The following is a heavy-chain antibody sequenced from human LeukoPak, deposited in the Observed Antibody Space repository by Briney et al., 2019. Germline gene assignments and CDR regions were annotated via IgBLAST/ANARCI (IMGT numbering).Heavy chain of an antibody. Sequence: GGSLRLSCTVSGFTFSDYYMSWVRQAPGKGLEWVSYISSSGSMLHYADSVEGRFTISRDNAKNSLYLQMTSLRAEDTAIYYCARDRRYCSGRSRLHWYDPWGQGALVTVSS. J-gene: IGHJ5*02. CDR2: ISSSGSML. CDR3: ARDRRYCSGRSRLHWYDP. D-gene: IGHD2-15*01. CDR1: GFTFSDYY. V-gene: IGHV3-11*01.